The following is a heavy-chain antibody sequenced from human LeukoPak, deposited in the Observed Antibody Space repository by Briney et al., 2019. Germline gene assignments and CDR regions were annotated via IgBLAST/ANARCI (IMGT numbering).Heavy chain of an antibody. Sequence: GGSLRLSCAASGFTFSDYYMRWVRQAPGKGLEWVSSISSSSNYIYYADSVKGRFTISRDNAKNSLYLQMNSLRAEDTAVYYCARDLDDSSGFDYWGQGTLVTVSS. CDR1: GFTFSDYY. D-gene: IGHD3-22*01. J-gene: IGHJ4*02. V-gene: IGHV3-21*01. CDR3: ARDLDDSSGFDY. CDR2: ISSSSNYI.